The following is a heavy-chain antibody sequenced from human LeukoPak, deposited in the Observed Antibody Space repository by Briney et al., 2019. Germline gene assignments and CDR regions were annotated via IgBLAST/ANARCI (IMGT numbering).Heavy chain of an antibody. CDR2: ISGTCSDI. CDR3: ARGDRDCSRGRCSNNWFDT. CDR1: RFTLSTDA. J-gene: IGHJ5*02. D-gene: IGHD2-2*01. Sequence: GGALILSCAASRFTLSTDAMSWVRQAPGKGLEWVSPISGTCSDIYSADSVKGRFPIPRDNSKHPLSLQMTTVRAQAPAVYYCARGDRDCSRGRCSNNWFDTWGQGTLVTVSS. V-gene: IGHV3-23*01.